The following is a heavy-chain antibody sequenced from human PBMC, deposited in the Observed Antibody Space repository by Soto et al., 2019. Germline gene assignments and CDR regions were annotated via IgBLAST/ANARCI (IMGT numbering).Heavy chain of an antibody. CDR2: ISYDGSNK. D-gene: IGHD2-8*01. V-gene: IGHV3-30-3*01. Sequence: LRLSCAASGFTFSSYAMHWVRQAPGKGLEWVAVISYDGSNKYYADSVKGRFTISRDNSKNTLYLQMNSLRAEDTAVYYCARDQGGYCTNGVCFSFDYWGQGTLVTVSS. J-gene: IGHJ4*02. CDR3: ARDQGGYCTNGVCFSFDY. CDR1: GFTFSSYA.